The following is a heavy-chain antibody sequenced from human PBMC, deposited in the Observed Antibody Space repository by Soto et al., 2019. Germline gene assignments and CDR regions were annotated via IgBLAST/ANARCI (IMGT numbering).Heavy chain of an antibody. CDR2: ISGSGSST. Sequence: GGSLRLSCAASGFTFSSFAMNWVRQAPGKGLEWVSVISGSGSSTYYADSVKGRFTISRDNSKNSLYLQMNSLRAEDTAVYYCARDTRITIFGVVINYYGMDVWGQGTTVTVSS. V-gene: IGHV3-23*01. J-gene: IGHJ6*02. CDR1: GFTFSSFA. CDR3: ARDTRITIFGVVINYYGMDV. D-gene: IGHD3-3*01.